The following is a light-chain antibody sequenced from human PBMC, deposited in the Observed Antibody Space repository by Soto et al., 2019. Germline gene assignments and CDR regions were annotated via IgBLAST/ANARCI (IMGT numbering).Light chain of an antibody. CDR2: NNN. CDR1: SSNIGSNL. V-gene: IGLV1-44*01. CDR3: ALWDDSLNGLRV. Sequence: HSVLTQPPSASGTPGQTVTISCSGSSSNIGSNLVNWYQLLPGTTPRLLIYNNNQRPSAVPDRFSGSKSGTSASLAISGLQSEDEGDYFCALWDDSLNGLRVFGGGTKVTVL. J-gene: IGLJ3*02.